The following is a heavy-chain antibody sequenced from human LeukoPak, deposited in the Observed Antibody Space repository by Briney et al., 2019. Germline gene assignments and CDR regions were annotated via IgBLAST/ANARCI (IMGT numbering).Heavy chain of an antibody. CDR3: AKGGPTGSNYFDF. CDR1: GFTFGDYA. CDR2: ISGSGYYS. J-gene: IGHJ4*02. V-gene: IGHV3-23*01. Sequence: GGSLRLSCTASGFTFGDYAMSWVRQAPGKGLEWVSVISGSGYYSYYADSVKGRFTVSRGNSKTTLYLQMNSLRADDTAVYYCAKGGPTGSNYFDFWGQGTLVSVSS. D-gene: IGHD1-26*01.